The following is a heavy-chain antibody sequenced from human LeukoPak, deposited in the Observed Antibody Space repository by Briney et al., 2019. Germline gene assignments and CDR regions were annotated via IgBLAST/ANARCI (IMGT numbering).Heavy chain of an antibody. CDR2: ISGSGGST. CDR1: GFTFSSYA. Sequence: GGSLRLSCAASGFTFSSYAMSWVRQAPGKGLEWVSAISGSGGSTYYADSVKGRFTISRDNSKNTLYPQVNSLRAEDTAVYYCAKDQHYYDSGGYYPLDYWGQGTLVTVSS. V-gene: IGHV3-23*01. D-gene: IGHD3-22*01. J-gene: IGHJ4*02. CDR3: AKDQHYYDSGGYYPLDY.